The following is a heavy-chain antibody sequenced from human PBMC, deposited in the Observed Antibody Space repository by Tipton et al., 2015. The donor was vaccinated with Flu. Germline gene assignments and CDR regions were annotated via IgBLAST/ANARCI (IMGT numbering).Heavy chain of an antibody. Sequence: TLSLTCTVSGGSVSSGSYYWSWIRQPPGKGLEWIGYIYYSGSTNYNPSLKSRVTVSVDTSKNQFSLKLSSVTAADTAVYYCARDGRYDILTGYQGGFDYWGQGTLVTVSS. D-gene: IGHD3-9*01. J-gene: IGHJ4*02. V-gene: IGHV4-61*01. CDR1: GGSVSSGSYY. CDR3: ARDGRYDILTGYQGGFDY. CDR2: IYYSGST.